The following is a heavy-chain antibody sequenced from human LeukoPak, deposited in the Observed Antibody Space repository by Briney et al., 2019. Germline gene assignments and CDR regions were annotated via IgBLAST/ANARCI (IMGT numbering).Heavy chain of an antibody. CDR1: GFRLSDYD. D-gene: IGHD2-2*01. Sequence: PGGSLRLSCAASGFRLSDYDMNWVRQAPGKGLEWVSSISTGSRYIYYAYSVKGRFTISRDDAKNSLYLQMDYLRAEDTAVYYCARADCSGSTCYLRRGWFDPWGQGTLVSVSS. CDR2: ISTGSRYI. CDR3: ARADCSGSTCYLRRGWFDP. V-gene: IGHV3-21*01. J-gene: IGHJ5*02.